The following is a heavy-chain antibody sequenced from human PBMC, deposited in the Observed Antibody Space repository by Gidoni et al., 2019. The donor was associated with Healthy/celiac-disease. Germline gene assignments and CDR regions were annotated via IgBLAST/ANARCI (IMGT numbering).Heavy chain of an antibody. CDR2: INPSGGST. CDR1: GYTLTSYY. D-gene: IGHD6-19*01. CDR3: ARDPANPGIAVAGVYYYGMDV. V-gene: IGHV1-46*01. Sequence: QVQLVQSGAEVKKPGASVKVSCKASGYTLTSYYMHWVRQAPGQGLEWMGIINPSGGSTSYAQKFQGRVTMTRDTSTSTVYMELSSLRSEDTAVYYCARDPANPGIAVAGVYYYGMDVWGQGTTVTVSS. J-gene: IGHJ6*02.